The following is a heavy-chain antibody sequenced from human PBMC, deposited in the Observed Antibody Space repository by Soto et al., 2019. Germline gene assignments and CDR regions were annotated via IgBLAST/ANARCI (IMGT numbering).Heavy chain of an antibody. CDR1: GGSISSYY. D-gene: IGHD1-20*01. J-gene: IGHJ6*02. V-gene: IGHV4-59*01. CDR2: IYYSGIT. CDR3: ARYKSNYYYGMDV. Sequence: QVQLQESGPGLVKPSETLSLTCTVSGGSISSYYWSWIRQPPGKGLEWIGYIYYSGITNYNPSLKSRVTIAVDTSKNQFALKLSTVTAADTAVYYCARYKSNYYYGMDVWGQGTTGTVSS.